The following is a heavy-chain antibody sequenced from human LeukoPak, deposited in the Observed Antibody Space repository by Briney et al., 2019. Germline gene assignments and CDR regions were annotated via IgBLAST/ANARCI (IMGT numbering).Heavy chain of an antibody. CDR2: ISSSSSYI. J-gene: IGHJ4*02. D-gene: IGHD2-2*02. Sequence: PGGSLRLSCAASGFTFSSYSMNWVRQAPGKGLEWVSSISSSSSYIYYADPVKGRFTISRDNAKNSLYLQMNSLRAEDTAVYYCARDAPGYCSSTSCYSPGVDYWGQGTLVTVSS. CDR3: ARDAPGYCSSTSCYSPGVDY. CDR1: GFTFSSYS. V-gene: IGHV3-21*01.